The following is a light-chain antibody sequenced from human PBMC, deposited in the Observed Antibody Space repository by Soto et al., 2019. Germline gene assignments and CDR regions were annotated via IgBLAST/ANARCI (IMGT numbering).Light chain of an antibody. Sequence: DIQMTQSPSTLSASVGDRVTITCRASQNINMWLAWYQQKPGKAPKLLIYDASSLQSGVPSRFSGSGSGTEFILTISSLQPDDFATYYCQQYNSYSPWTFGQGTKVDIK. CDR2: DAS. V-gene: IGKV1-5*01. CDR3: QQYNSYSPWT. J-gene: IGKJ1*01. CDR1: QNINMW.